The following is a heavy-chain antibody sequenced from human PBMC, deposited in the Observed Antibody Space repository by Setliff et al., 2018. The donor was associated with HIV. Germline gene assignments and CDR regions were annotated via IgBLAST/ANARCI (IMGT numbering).Heavy chain of an antibody. Sequence: PSETLSLTCTVSGDSISRNNYYWAWIRQSPGKGLEWIGCINKSGSSIYNPSLKSRVTISVDTSKSQITLRVNSVTAADTAVYFCARDPSYFDTTGHLTSGGHWVVPWGQGTRVTVSS. CDR2: INKSGSS. D-gene: IGHD3-22*01. CDR1: GDSISRNNYY. CDR3: ARDPSYFDTTGHLTSGGHWVVP. J-gene: IGHJ5*02. V-gene: IGHV4-39*06.